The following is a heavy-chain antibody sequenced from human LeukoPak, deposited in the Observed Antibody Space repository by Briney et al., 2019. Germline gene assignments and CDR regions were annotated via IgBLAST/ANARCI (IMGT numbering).Heavy chain of an antibody. V-gene: IGHV3-23*01. J-gene: IGHJ4*02. Sequence: PGGSLRLSCAASVFTFSSYAMSWVRQAPGKGLEWVSAISGSGGSTYYADSVKGRFTISRDNSKNTLYLQMNSLRAEDTAVYYCAKDRSYSSGWFDYWGQGTLVTVSS. CDR2: ISGSGGST. CDR3: AKDRSYSSGWFDY. D-gene: IGHD6-19*01. CDR1: VFTFSSYA.